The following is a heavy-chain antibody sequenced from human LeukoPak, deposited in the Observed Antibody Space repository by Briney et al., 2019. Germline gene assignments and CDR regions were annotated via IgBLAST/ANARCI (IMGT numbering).Heavy chain of an antibody. CDR1: GFTVTSNY. CDR3: ARDHPTPYCSGGSCYGGFDY. Sequence: GGSLRLSCAASGFTVTSNYMSWVRQAPGKGLEWVSIIYSGGSTYYADSVKGRFTISRDNSKNTLYLQMNSLRAEDTAVYYCARDHPTPYCSGGSCYGGFDYWGQGTLVTVSS. V-gene: IGHV3-53*01. D-gene: IGHD2-15*01. CDR2: IYSGGST. J-gene: IGHJ4*02.